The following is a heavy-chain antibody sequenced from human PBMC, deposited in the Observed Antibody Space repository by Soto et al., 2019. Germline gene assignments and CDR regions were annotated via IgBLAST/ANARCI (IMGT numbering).Heavy chain of an antibody. CDR2: IKSKTDGGTT. Sequence: AGGSLRLSCAASGFTFSNAWMSWVRQAPGKGLEWVGRIKSKTDGGTTDYAAPVKGRFTISRDDSKNTLYLQMNSLKTEDTAVYYCTTMDYYYDSSGYYYHRDYWGQGTLVTVSS. V-gene: IGHV3-15*01. D-gene: IGHD3-22*01. CDR1: GFTFSNAW. J-gene: IGHJ4*02. CDR3: TTMDYYYDSSGYYYHRDY.